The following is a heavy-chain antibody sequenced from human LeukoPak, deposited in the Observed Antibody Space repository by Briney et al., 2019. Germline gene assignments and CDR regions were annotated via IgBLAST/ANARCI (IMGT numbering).Heavy chain of an antibody. J-gene: IGHJ4*02. D-gene: IGHD2-15*01. CDR2: ISSSGTTI. V-gene: IGHV3-48*01. CDR3: ARGEVVVAAYFDY. Sequence: GGSLRLSCATSGFSFSTFGMNWVRQAPGKGLEWISYISSSGTTIYYADSVKGRFTISRDNAKNSLYLQMNSLRAEDTAVYYCARGEVVVAAYFDYWGQGTLVTVSS. CDR1: GFSFSTFG.